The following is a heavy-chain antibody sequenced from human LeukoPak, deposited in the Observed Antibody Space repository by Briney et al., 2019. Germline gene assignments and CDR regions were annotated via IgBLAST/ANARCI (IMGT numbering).Heavy chain of an antibody. Sequence: GGSLRLSCAGSELTFSSYSMNWVRQSPGKGLEWVSSIDRGGTFKYYADSVKGRFTISRDNAKNSLYLQMNSLRAEDTAVYYCARDPGYCSGGSCYPDYWGQGTLVTVSS. V-gene: IGHV3-21*01. J-gene: IGHJ4*02. D-gene: IGHD2-15*01. CDR3: ARDPGYCSGGSCYPDY. CDR2: IDRGGTFK. CDR1: ELTFSSYS.